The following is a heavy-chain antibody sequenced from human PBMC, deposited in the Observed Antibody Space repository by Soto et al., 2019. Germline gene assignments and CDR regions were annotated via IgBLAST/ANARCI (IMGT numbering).Heavy chain of an antibody. V-gene: IGHV4-30-4*01. CDR2: IYYSGST. Sequence: QVQLQESGPGLVKPSQTLSLTCTVSGGSISSGDYYWSWICQPPGKGLEWIGYIYYSGSTYYNPSLKSRVTISVDTSKNQFSLKLSSVTAADTAVYYCARDRGYSYGPSYFDYWGQGTLVTVSS. CDR1: GGSISSGDYY. J-gene: IGHJ4*02. CDR3: ARDRGYSYGPSYFDY. D-gene: IGHD5-18*01.